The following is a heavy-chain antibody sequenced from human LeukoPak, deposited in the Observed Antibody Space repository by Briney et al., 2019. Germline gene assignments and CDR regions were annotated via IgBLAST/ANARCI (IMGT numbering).Heavy chain of an antibody. Sequence: GESPKISCKGFGYRFTNYWIGWVRQMPGKGLEWMGIIYPGDSDTRYSPSFQGQVTISADKSINTAYLQWSSLKASGTAVYYCVLAGSGSYYFDYWGQGILVTVSS. V-gene: IGHV5-51*01. CDR3: VLAGSGSYYFDY. CDR1: GYRFTNYW. D-gene: IGHD3-10*01. J-gene: IGHJ4*02. CDR2: IYPGDSDT.